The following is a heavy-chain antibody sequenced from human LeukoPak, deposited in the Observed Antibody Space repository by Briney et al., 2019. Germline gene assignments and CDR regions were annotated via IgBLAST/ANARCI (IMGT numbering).Heavy chain of an antibody. Sequence: ASVTVSCKASGYTFTGYYMHWVRQAPGQGLEWMGWINPNSGGTNYAQKFQGRVTMTRDTSISTAYMELSRLRSDDTAVYYCARDLFSSSGSSFFDYWGQGTLVTVSS. V-gene: IGHV1-2*02. J-gene: IGHJ4*02. CDR1: GYTFTGYY. CDR2: INPNSGGT. D-gene: IGHD1-26*01. CDR3: ARDLFSSSGSSFFDY.